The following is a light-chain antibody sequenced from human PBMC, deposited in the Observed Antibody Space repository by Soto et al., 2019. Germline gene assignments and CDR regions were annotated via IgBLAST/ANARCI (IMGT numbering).Light chain of an antibody. CDR1: QSVSSN. CDR2: GAS. J-gene: IGKJ1*01. Sequence: ERVMTQSPATMSVSPGERATLSCRASQSVSSNLAWYQQKPGQAPRLLIYGASTRATGIPARFSGSGSGTEFTLTISSLQSEDFAVYYCQQYNNWPRPFGQGTKVDIK. V-gene: IGKV3-15*01. CDR3: QQYNNWPRP.